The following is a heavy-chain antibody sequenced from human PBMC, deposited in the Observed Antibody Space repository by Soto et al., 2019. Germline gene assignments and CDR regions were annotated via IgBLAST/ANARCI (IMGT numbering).Heavy chain of an antibody. CDR3: ARYSGHDSFDP. CDR1: GFTFSTYW. J-gene: IGHJ5*02. D-gene: IGHD1-26*01. Sequence: SAGSLRLSFAASGFTFSTYWMSWVRQAPGKGLEWVANIKEDGSAKHSVDSVKGRFTISRDNAKNSLHLQMNSLGADDTPVYYCARYSGHDSFDPWGQGTLVTVS. V-gene: IGHV3-7*01. CDR2: IKEDGSAK.